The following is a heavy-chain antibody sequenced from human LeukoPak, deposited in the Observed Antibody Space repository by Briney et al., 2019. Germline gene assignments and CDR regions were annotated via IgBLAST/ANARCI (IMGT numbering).Heavy chain of an antibody. CDR3: AREWPVDQGYYYYYGMDV. CDR2: IIPIFGTA. J-gene: IGHJ6*02. Sequence: ASVKVSCKASGGTFSSYAISWVRQAPGQGLEWMGGIIPIFGTANYAQKFQGRVTITADESTSTAYMELSSLRSEDTAVYYCAREWPVDQGYYYYYGMDVWGQGTTVTVSS. V-gene: IGHV1-69*13. D-gene: IGHD2-15*01. CDR1: GGTFSSYA.